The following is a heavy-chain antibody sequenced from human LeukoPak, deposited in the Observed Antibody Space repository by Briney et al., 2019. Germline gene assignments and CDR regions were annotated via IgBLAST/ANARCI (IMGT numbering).Heavy chain of an antibody. D-gene: IGHD3-22*01. J-gene: IGHJ4*02. V-gene: IGHV4-59*01. CDR3: ARGPYYSDSITYSFDY. Sequence: KPSETLSLTCTVSGGSISSYYWSWIRQPPGKGLEWIGYIYYSGSTNYNPSLKSRVTISVDTSKNQFSLKLSSVTAADTAVYYCARGPYYSDSITYSFDYWGQGALVTVSS. CDR2: IYYSGST. CDR1: GGSISSYY.